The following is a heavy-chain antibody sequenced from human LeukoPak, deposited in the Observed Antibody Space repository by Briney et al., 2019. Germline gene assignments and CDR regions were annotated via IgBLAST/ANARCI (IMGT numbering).Heavy chain of an antibody. Sequence: GASVKVSCKAYGYTFMSHGISWVRQAPGQGLEWMGWISGSSSNTNYAQRLQGRVTMTTDTSTTTAYMELRSLRSDDTAVYYCARATGTWGHDGFVIWGQGTMVTVSS. CDR2: ISGSSSNT. CDR1: GYTFMSHG. J-gene: IGHJ3*02. D-gene: IGHD3-16*01. V-gene: IGHV1-18*01. CDR3: ARATGTWGHDGFVI.